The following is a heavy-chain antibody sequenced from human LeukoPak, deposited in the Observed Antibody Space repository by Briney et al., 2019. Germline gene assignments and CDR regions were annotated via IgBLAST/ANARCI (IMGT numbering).Heavy chain of an antibody. CDR3: ASGQLDGDLVDY. J-gene: IGHJ4*02. D-gene: IGHD6-13*01. CDR1: GFTFSSYS. Sequence: AGGSLRLSCAASGFTFSSYSMNWVRQAPGKGLEWVSSISSSSSYIYYADSVKGRFTISRDNAKNSLYLQMNSLRAEDTAVYYCASGQLDGDLVDYWGQGTLVTVSS. CDR2: ISSSSSYI. V-gene: IGHV3-21*01.